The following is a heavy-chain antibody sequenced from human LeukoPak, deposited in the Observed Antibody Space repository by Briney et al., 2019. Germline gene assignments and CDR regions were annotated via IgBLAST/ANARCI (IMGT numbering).Heavy chain of an antibody. CDR3: ARVRMATISPYYYYMDV. Sequence: ASVKVSCKASGGTFSSYAISWVRQAPGQGLEWMGGIIPIFGTANYAQKFQGRVTITTDESTSTAYMELSSLRSDDTAVYYCARVRMATISPYYYYMDVWGKGTTVTVSS. CDR1: GGTFSSYA. CDR2: IIPIFGTA. V-gene: IGHV1-69*05. D-gene: IGHD5-24*01. J-gene: IGHJ6*03.